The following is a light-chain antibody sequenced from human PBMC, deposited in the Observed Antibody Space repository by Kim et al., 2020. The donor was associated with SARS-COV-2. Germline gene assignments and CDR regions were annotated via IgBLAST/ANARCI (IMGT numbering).Light chain of an antibody. J-gene: IGLJ2*01. CDR1: SSNIGSNP. CDR2: SNN. V-gene: IGLV1-44*01. Sequence: ELTQPPSASGTPGQRVTISCSGSSSNIGSNPVNWYQQLPGMAPKLLIYSNNQRPSGVPDRFSASKSGTQASLAISGLQSEDEADYYCAAGDDGLFVVF. CDR3: AAGDDGLFVV.